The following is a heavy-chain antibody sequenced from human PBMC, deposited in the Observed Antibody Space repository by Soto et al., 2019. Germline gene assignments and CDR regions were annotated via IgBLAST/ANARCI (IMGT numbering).Heavy chain of an antibody. CDR2: ISYDGSNK. CDR3: ARDPMGRYYGSGSYYFDY. Sequence: QVQLVESGGGVVQPGRSLRLSCAASGFTFSSYAMHWDRQAPGKGLEWVAVISYDGSNKYYADSVKGRFTISRDNSKNTLYLQMNSLRAEDTAVYYCARDPMGRYYGSGSYYFDYWGQGTLVTVSS. J-gene: IGHJ4*02. V-gene: IGHV3-30-3*01. CDR1: GFTFSSYA. D-gene: IGHD3-10*01.